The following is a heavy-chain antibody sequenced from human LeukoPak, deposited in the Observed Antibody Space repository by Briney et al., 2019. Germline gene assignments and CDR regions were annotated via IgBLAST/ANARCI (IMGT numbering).Heavy chain of an antibody. CDR2: IGAYHGDS. CDR1: GYTFTDHG. J-gene: IGHJ4*01. D-gene: IGHD6-19*01. Sequence: ASVKVSCKASGYTFTDHGISWVRQAPGQGLEWMGWIGAYHGDSNYAQNLQDRVTMTTDTSTSTAYMGLRSLRSDDTAVYYCARWGEYSSGWDWGQGTLVTVSS. CDR3: ARWGEYSSGWD. V-gene: IGHV1-18*01.